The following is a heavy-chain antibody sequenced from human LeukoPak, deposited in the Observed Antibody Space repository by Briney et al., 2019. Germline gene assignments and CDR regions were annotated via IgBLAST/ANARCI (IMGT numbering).Heavy chain of an antibody. CDR3: ARGRGSYAFDI. Sequence: PGGSLTLSCPSCGFPFRDYSMGWIRPAPLKCLKGVSYISNSGDTMYYVDSVKGRFTISRDNAKNSLFLKMSSLRVEDTTIYYCARGRGSYAFDIWGQGTMVTVSS. CDR2: ISNSGDTM. D-gene: IGHD1-26*01. CDR1: GFPFRDYS. J-gene: IGHJ3*02. V-gene: IGHV3-11*04.